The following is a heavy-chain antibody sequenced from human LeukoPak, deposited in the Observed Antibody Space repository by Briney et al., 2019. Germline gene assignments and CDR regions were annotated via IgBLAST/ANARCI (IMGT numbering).Heavy chain of an antibody. J-gene: IGHJ6*03. V-gene: IGHV3-74*01. CDR1: GFTFSSYW. CDR2: INSDGSST. D-gene: IGHD3-10*01. Sequence: PGGSLRLSCAASGFTFSSYWMHWVRQAPGKGLVWVSRINSDGSSTRYADSVKGRFTISRDNSKNTLYLQMNSLRAEDTAVYYCARETKDGSGSYYYYYMDVWGKGTTVTISS. CDR3: ARETKDGSGSYYYYYMDV.